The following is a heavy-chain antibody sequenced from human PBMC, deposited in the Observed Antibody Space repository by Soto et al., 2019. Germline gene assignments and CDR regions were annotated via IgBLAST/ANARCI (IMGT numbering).Heavy chain of an antibody. CDR2: IIPLFGTT. Sequence: QVQLVQSGAEVKKPGSSVKVSCKVSGGPFSSYTLSWVRQAPGQGPEWMGGIIPLFGTTNYVQGFQGRLTIAADVSTNTAYMELSSLRSEDTALYYCVRDSIAASGFDSWGQGTLVTVS. D-gene: IGHD6-13*01. CDR1: GGPFSSYT. CDR3: VRDSIAASGFDS. V-gene: IGHV1-69*12. J-gene: IGHJ4*02.